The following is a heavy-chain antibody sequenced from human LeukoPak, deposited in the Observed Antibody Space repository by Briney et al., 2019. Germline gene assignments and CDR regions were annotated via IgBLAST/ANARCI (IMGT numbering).Heavy chain of an antibody. J-gene: IGHJ3*02. CDR1: GGSISTYY. CDR2: IYYSGST. CDR3: TRSTNLEAFDI. V-gene: IGHV4-59*01. D-gene: IGHD2-8*01. Sequence: SETLSLTCSVSGGSISTYYWSWIRQPPGKGLEWIGYIYYSGSTNYNPSLKSRVTVSVDTSKNQCSLKLSSVTTADTAVYYCTRSTNLEAFDIWGQGTMVTVSS.